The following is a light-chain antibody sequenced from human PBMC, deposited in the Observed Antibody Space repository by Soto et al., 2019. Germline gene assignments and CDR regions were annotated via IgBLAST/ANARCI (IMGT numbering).Light chain of an antibody. CDR3: MQALQTPWT. V-gene: IGKV2-28*01. CDR2: LGS. CDR1: KSPRHINGYNN. J-gene: IGKJ1*01. Sequence: DIVMTQSPLSLPVTLGEPPSISCRPSKSPRHINGYNNLDWYLQKPGQSPQLLIYLGSNRASGVPDRFSGSGSGTDFTLKISRVEAEDVGVYYCMQALQTPWTFGQGTKVEIK.